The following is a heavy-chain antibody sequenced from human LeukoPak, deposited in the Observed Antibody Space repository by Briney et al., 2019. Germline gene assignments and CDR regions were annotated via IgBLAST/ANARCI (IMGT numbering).Heavy chain of an antibody. CDR1: GASITKRHW. CDR2: IYHSGTT. D-gene: IGHD1-26*01. Sequence: SETLSLTCAVSGASITKRHWWSWARQPPGKGLEWIGEIYHSGTTNYNPSLKSRVTISVDTSKNQFSLKLSSLTAADTAVYYCARHGGSYDFDYWGQGTLVTVSS. CDR3: ARHGGSYDFDY. V-gene: IGHV4-4*02. J-gene: IGHJ4*02.